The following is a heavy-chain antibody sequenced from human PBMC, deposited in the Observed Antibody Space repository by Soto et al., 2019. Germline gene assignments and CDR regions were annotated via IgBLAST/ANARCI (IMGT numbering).Heavy chain of an antibody. D-gene: IGHD3-9*01. Sequence: SETLSLTCTVSGGSISSYYWSWIRQPPGKGLEWIGYIYYSGSTNYNPSLKSRVTISVDTSKNQFSLKLSSVTAADTAVYYCGRFDGRYGGQETLVTVS. CDR1: GGSISSYY. CDR3: GRFDGRY. CDR2: IYYSGST. V-gene: IGHV4-59*01. J-gene: IGHJ4*02.